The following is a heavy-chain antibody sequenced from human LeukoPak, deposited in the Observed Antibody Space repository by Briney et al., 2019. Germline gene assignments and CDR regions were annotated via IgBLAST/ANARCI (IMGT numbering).Heavy chain of an antibody. J-gene: IGHJ5*01. Sequence: ASVKVSCKTSGYDFNKFGISWVRQAPGQGLQCMAWNSPYTGERNSVQAFWGRVTLTAHKSSNTVYMELKSLTSDDTGGYYCAREQEGGSFDFWGQGTLVTVSS. CDR2: NSPYTGER. CDR3: AREQEGGSFDF. CDR1: GYDFNKFG. V-gene: IGHV1-18*01. D-gene: IGHD6-19*01.